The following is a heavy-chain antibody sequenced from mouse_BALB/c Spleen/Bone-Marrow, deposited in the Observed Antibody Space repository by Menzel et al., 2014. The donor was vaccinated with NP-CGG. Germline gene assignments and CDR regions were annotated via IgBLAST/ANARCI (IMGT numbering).Heavy chain of an antibody. D-gene: IGHD4-1*01. CDR1: GFNIKDTY. J-gene: IGHJ2*01. CDR3: ASLTGTLDY. Sequence: EVQLQQSGAELVKPGASVKLSCTASGFNIKDTYIHWVKQGPDQGLEWIGRIDPAHPYTKYAPKFLGKATITADTSSNTAYLQVSSLTSEDTAVYYCASLTGTLDYWGQGTTLTVSS. V-gene: IGHV14-3*02. CDR2: IDPAHPYT.